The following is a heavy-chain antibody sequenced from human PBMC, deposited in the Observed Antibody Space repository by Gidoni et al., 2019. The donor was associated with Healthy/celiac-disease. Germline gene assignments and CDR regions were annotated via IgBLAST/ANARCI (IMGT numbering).Heavy chain of an antibody. D-gene: IGHD4-4*01. CDR2: INPNSDGT. V-gene: IGHV1-2*02. Sequence: QVQLVQSGAEVKKPGASVTVSCKASGYTFSGHYVHWVRQAPGQGFEWMGWINPNSDGTKSAQKFQGRVTMTRDTSISTAYMELSRLRSDDTAVYYCVRALTLTEDVWGQGTTVTVSS. J-gene: IGHJ6*02. CDR1: GYTFSGHY. CDR3: VRALTLTEDV.